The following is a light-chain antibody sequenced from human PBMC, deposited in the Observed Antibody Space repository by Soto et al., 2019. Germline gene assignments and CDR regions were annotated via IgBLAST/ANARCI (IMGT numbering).Light chain of an antibody. V-gene: IGKV2-28*01. CDR1: QSLLHSNGYNY. CDR3: MHPLQSWT. CDR2: LGS. J-gene: IGKJ1*01. Sequence: DIVMTQSPLSLPVTPGEPASISCRSSQSLLHSNGYNYLDWYLQKPGQSPLLLIYLGSNRASGVPDRFGGSGSGTDFTLKISRVEAEDVGVYYCMHPLQSWTFGQGTKVEIK.